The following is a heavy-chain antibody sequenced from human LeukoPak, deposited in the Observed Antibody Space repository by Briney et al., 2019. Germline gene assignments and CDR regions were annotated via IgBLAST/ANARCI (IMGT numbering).Heavy chain of an antibody. D-gene: IGHD5-18*01. CDR3: ARDPGYDYGYDY. V-gene: IGHV3-21*01. CDR2: ISSSSSSI. CDR1: GFTFSSYS. Sequence: PGGSLRLSCAASGFTFSSYSMNWVRQAPGKGLEWVSSISSSSSSIYYADSVKGRFTISRDNAKNSLYLQMNSLRAEDTAVYYCARDPGYDYGYDYWGQGTLVTVSS. J-gene: IGHJ4*02.